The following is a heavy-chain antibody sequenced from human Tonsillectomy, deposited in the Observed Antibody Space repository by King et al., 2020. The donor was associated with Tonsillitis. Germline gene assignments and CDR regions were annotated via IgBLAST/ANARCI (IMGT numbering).Heavy chain of an antibody. J-gene: IGHJ4*02. CDR1: GGSISSGDYY. V-gene: IGHV4-30-4*01. CDR2: IYYSGST. Sequence: VQLQESGPGLVKPSQTLSLTCTVSGGSISSGDYYWSWIRQPPGKGLEWIGYIYYSGSTYYNPSLKSRVTISVNTSKNQFSLKLSSVTAADTAVYYCARESYYYDSSGYLYYFDYWGQGTLVTVSS. CDR3: ARESYYYDSSGYLYYFDY. D-gene: IGHD3-22*01.